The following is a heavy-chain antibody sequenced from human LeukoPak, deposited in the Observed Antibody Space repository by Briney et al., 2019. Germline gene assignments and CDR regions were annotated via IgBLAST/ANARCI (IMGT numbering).Heavy chain of an antibody. D-gene: IGHD3-10*01. CDR1: GFPFSSYS. CDR2: ISSSSSYI. V-gene: IGHV3-21*01. J-gene: IGHJ4*02. CDR3: ARNYGSGSYYPLDY. Sequence: GGSLRLSCAASGFPFSSYSMNWVRQAPGKGLEWVSSISSSSSYIYYADSVKGRFTISRDNAKNSLYLQMNSLRAEDTAVYYCARNYGSGSYYPLDYWGQGTLVTVSS.